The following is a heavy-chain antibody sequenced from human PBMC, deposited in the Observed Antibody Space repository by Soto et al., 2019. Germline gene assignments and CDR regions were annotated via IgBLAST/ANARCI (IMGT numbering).Heavy chain of an antibody. Sequence: ASVKVSCKASGYTFTNYYMHWVRQAPGQGLEWMGIINPSDGTTTYAQKFQGRVTMTRDTSINTAYMELSSLRSEDTAVYYCAREVAGRSYQPIDFWGQGTLVTVSS. D-gene: IGHD2-15*01. CDR3: AREVAGRSYQPIDF. CDR1: GYTFTNYY. J-gene: IGHJ4*02. CDR2: INPSDGTT. V-gene: IGHV1-46*01.